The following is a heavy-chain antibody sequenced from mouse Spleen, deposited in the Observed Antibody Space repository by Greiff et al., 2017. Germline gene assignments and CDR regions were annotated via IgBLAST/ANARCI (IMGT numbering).Heavy chain of an antibody. Sequence: EVKLMESEGGLVQPGSSMKLSCTASGFTFSDYYMAWVRQVPEKGLEWVANINYDGSSTYYLDSLKSRFIISRDNAKNILYLQMSSLKSEDTATYYCARGENYPDWYFDVWGTGTTVTVSS. V-gene: IGHV5-16*01. CDR3: ARGENYPDWYFDV. CDR1: GFTFSDYY. CDR2: INYDGSST. J-gene: IGHJ1*03. D-gene: IGHD1-1*02.